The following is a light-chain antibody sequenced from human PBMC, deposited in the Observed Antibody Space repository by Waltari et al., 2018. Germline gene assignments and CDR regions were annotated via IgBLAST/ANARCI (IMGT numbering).Light chain of an antibody. CDR3: CSYAGDYKVV. Sequence: QSALTQPRSVSGSPGQSVTISCTGTSSDVGAYNYVSCYQQHPGRAPKLLIYGGPARPAGVPDRLSGSKSANTASLTISGLQAEDEADYYCCSYAGDYKVVFGGGTKLTVL. CDR1: SSDVGAYNY. CDR2: GGP. V-gene: IGLV2-11*01. J-gene: IGLJ2*01.